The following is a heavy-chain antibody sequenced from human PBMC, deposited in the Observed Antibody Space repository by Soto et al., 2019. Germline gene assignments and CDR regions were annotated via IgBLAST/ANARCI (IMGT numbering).Heavy chain of an antibody. J-gene: IGHJ5*02. V-gene: IGHV1-46*01. Sequence: QVHLVQSGAEVKKPGASVKVSCKASGYTFTKYYMHWVRQAPGQGPEWLGIINPRRCSTRSSQNFQGRVTMTRDTSTSTVYMELSSLRSEDTAVYYCARFTCSSDNCYTVGWFDPWGQGTLVTVSS. CDR3: ARFTCSSDNCYTVGWFDP. CDR1: GYTFTKYY. D-gene: IGHD2-2*02. CDR2: INPRRCST.